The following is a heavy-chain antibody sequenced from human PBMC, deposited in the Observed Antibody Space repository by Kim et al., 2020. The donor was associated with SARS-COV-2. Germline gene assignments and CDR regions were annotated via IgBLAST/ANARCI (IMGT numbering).Heavy chain of an antibody. CDR1: GGSISSGGYY. Sequence: SETLSLTCTVSGGSISSGGYYWSWIRQHPGKGLEWIGYISYSGSTSYNPSLTSRIAMSVNTSKSQFALKLSSLTAADTAVYYCARTPRYYYDSSGYSNW. CDR3: ARTPRYYYDSSGYSNW. CDR2: ISYSGST. V-gene: IGHV4-31*03. J-gene: IGHJ5*01. D-gene: IGHD3-22*01.